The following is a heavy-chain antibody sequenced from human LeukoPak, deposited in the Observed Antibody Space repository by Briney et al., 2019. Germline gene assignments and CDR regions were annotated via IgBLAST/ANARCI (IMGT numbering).Heavy chain of an antibody. CDR1: GGTFSSYA. D-gene: IGHD2-2*01. CDR3: ARARKIVVPAAMIY. Sequence: ASVKVSCKASGGTFSSYAISWVRQAPGQGLEWMGGVIPIFGTANYAQKFQGRVTITADESTSTAYMELSSLRSEDTAVYYCARARKIVVPAAMIYWGQGTLVTVSS. J-gene: IGHJ4*02. V-gene: IGHV1-69*13. CDR2: VIPIFGTA.